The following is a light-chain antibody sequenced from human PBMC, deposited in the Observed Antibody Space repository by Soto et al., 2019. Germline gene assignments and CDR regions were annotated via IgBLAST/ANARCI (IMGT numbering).Light chain of an antibody. CDR3: QQYNDWPWT. CDR2: GAS. J-gene: IGKJ1*01. CDR1: QSISGT. Sequence: EIVLTQSRAALALSPGERATLSCGASQSISGTLAWYQQKPGQAPRLLIHGASTRAPGFPARFSGSGSGTDFTLTISSLQSEDFAVYYCQQYNDWPWTFGQGTKVDI. V-gene: IGKV3-15*01.